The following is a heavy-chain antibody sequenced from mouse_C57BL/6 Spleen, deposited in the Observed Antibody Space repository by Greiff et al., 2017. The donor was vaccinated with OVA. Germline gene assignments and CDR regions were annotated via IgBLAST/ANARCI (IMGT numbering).Heavy chain of an antibody. CDR2: NDPETGGT. Sequence: QVQLQQSGAELVRPGASVTLSCKASGYTFTDYEMHWVKQTPVHGLEWIGANDPETGGTAYNQKFKGKAILTADKSSSTAYMELRSLTSEDSAVYYCTRRDGAGINYWGQGTTLTVSS. D-gene: IGHD4-1*01. V-gene: IGHV1-15*01. J-gene: IGHJ2*01. CDR1: GYTFTDYE. CDR3: TRRDGAGINY.